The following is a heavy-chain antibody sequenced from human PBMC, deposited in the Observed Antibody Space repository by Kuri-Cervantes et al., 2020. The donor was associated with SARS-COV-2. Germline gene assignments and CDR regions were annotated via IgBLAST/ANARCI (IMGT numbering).Heavy chain of an antibody. CDR2: IIPIFGTA. J-gene: IGHJ3*02. CDR3: ARSYDFWVGPSGSAIDI. Sequence: SVKVSCKASGCTFSSYAISWVRQAPGQGLEWMGGIIPIFGTANYAQKFQGRVTITADESTSTAYMELSSLRSEDTTVYYYARSYDFWVGPSGSAIDIWGQGTMVTVSS. D-gene: IGHD3-3*01. V-gene: IGHV1-69*13. CDR1: GCTFSSYA.